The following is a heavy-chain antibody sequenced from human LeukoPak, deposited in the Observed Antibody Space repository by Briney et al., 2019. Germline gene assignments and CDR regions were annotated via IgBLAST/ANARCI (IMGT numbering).Heavy chain of an antibody. Sequence: PGGSLRLSCAASGLTGSSNFMTWVRQAPGKGLEWVSAMYSGGSTFYADSVRGRFNISRDNSKKTMFLQISSLRVEDAAVYYCASSETASRGAMDVWGQGTTVTVSS. CDR2: MYSGGST. CDR1: GLTGSSNF. CDR3: ASSETASRGAMDV. J-gene: IGHJ6*02. V-gene: IGHV3-66*01.